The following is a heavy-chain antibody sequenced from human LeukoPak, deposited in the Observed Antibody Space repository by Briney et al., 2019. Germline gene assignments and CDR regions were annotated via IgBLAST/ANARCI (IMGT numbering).Heavy chain of an antibody. CDR1: GYTFTSYG. Sequence: GASVKVSCTASGYTFTSYGISWVRQAPGQGLEWMGWISAYNGNTNYAQKLQGRVTMTTDTSTSTAYMELRSLRSDDTAVYYCARASITIFGVVITEFDYWGQGTLVTVSS. D-gene: IGHD3-3*01. V-gene: IGHV1-18*01. CDR3: ARASITIFGVVITEFDY. CDR2: ISAYNGNT. J-gene: IGHJ4*02.